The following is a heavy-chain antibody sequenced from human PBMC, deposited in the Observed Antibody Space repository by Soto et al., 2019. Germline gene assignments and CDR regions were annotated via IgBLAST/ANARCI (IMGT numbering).Heavy chain of an antibody. CDR2: IVVGSGNT. D-gene: IGHD5-12*01. V-gene: IGHV1-58*01. CDR3: AVGYSDYNFAVAGGYYYGMDV. CDR1: GFTFTSSA. J-gene: IGHJ6*02. Sequence: SVKVSCKASGFTFTSSAVQWVRQARGQRLEWIGWIVVGSGNTNYAQKFQERVTITRDMSTSTAYMELSSLRSEDTAVYYCAVGYSDYNFAVAGGYYYGMDVWGQ.